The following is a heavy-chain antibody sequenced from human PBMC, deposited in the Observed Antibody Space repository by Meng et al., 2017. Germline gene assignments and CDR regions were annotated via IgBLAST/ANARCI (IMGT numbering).Heavy chain of an antibody. CDR1: GFTVSSNY. Sequence: EVQLVGTGVGLIQPGGSLRLSCAASGFTVSSNYMSWVRQAPGKGLEWVSVIYSGGSTYYADSVKGRFTISRDNSKNTLYLQMNSLRAEDTAVYYCARDYGDHLGFDYWGQGTLVTVSS. D-gene: IGHD4-17*01. J-gene: IGHJ4*02. V-gene: IGHV3-53*02. CDR2: IYSGGST. CDR3: ARDYGDHLGFDY.